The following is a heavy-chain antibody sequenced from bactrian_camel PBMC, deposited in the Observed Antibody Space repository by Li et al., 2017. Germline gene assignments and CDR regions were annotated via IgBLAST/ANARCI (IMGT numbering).Heavy chain of an antibody. CDR1: GFTFSNYD. D-gene: IGHD4*01. CDR2: VASNGGST. CDR3: AANLADYADFGY. J-gene: IGHJ6*01. Sequence: VQLVESGGGLVQPGGSLTLSCETSGFTFSNYDMNWVRQAPGKGLEWVSGVASNGGSTEYADSIVGRFTISRDNAKNTLYLQMNSLKPEDTAVYYCAANLADYADFGYWGQGTQVTVS. V-gene: IGHV3S40*01.